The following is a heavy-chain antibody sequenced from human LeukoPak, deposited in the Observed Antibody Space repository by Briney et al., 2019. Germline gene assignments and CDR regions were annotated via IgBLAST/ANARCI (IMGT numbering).Heavy chain of an antibody. CDR3: AKDALISLSFDF. V-gene: IGHV3-7*03. CDR2: IKQDGSEE. Sequence: GGSLRLSCAASGFTFSSYWMSWVRQAPGKGLEWVANIKQDGSEEYYVDSVKGRFTISRDNTRRTLYLQMNSLRSEDTAFYYCAKDALISLSFDFWGQGTLVIVSS. D-gene: IGHD3-22*01. J-gene: IGHJ4*02. CDR1: GFTFSSYW.